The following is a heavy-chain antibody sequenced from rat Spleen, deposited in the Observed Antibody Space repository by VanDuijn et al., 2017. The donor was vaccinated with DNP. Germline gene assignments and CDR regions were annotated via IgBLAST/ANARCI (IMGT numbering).Heavy chain of an antibody. D-gene: IGHD1-4*01. CDR1: GYSIPSSYR. J-gene: IGHJ4*01. CDR2: INRAVTT. CDR3: ARWPGYNPPYAMDA. Sequence: EVQLQESGPGLVKPSQSLSLTCSVTGYSIPSSYRWNWIRKFPGNKLEWMGSINRAVTTNYNPSLKSRISITRDTSKNQLFLQVNSVTTEDTATYYCARWPGYNPPYAMDAWGQGTSVTVSS. V-gene: IGHV3-3*01.